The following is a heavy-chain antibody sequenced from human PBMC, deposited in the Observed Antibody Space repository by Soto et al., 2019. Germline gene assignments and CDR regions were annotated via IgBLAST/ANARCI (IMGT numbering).Heavy chain of an antibody. V-gene: IGHV5-51*01. CDR1: GYSFTSYW. CDR2: IYPGDSDT. J-gene: IGHJ6*02. D-gene: IGHD6-6*01. Sequence: RGESLKISFTGSGYSFTSYWIGWVRQMPGKGLEWMGIIYPGDSDTRYSPSFQGQVTISADKSISTAYLQWSSLKASDTAMYYCARERQLVRHSLGYGYKAHYYYGMDVWGQGTTVNVSS. CDR3: ARERQLVRHSLGYGYKAHYYYGMDV.